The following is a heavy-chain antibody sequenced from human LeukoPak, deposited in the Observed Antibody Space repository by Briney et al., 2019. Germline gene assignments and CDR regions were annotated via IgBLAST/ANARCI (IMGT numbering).Heavy chain of an antibody. CDR1: GFTFRSYS. CDR3: ARGGGDDDSSGYHGFVY. Sequence: GGSLRLSCAASGFTFRSYSMNWVRQAPGKGLEWVSYTSSSSSAIYYADSVKGRFTISRDNAKNSLYLQVNSLRVEDTAVYYCARGGGDDDSSGYHGFVYWGQGTLVTVSS. J-gene: IGHJ4*02. V-gene: IGHV3-48*01. CDR2: TSSSSSAI. D-gene: IGHD3-22*01.